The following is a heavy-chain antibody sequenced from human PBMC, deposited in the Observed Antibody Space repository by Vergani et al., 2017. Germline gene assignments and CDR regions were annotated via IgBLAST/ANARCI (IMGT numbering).Heavy chain of an antibody. CDR3: ARDLGYGGYYYYGMDV. V-gene: IGHV1-46*03. D-gene: IGHD4-23*01. CDR2: INPSGGST. Sequence: QVQLVQSGAEVKKPGASVKVSCKASGYTFTSYYMHWVRQAPGQGLEWMGIINPSGGSTSYAQKFQGRVTMTRDTSTSTVYMELSSLRSEDTAVYYCARDLGYGGYYYYGMDVWGQGTTVTVSS. J-gene: IGHJ6*02. CDR1: GYTFTSYY.